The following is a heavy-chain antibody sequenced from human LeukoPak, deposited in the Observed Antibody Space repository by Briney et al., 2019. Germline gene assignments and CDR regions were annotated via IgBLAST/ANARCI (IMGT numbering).Heavy chain of an antibody. CDR3: AKEGWDAFDI. CDR1: GFTFNDYA. D-gene: IGHD5-24*01. CDR2: ISWNSVGI. Sequence: GGSLRLSCAASGFTFNDYAMHWVRQAPGKGLEWVSSISWNSVGIGYADSVKGRFTISRDNAKNSLYLQMNGLRLEDMALYYCAKEGWDAFDIWGQGTMVTVSS. V-gene: IGHV3-9*03. J-gene: IGHJ3*02.